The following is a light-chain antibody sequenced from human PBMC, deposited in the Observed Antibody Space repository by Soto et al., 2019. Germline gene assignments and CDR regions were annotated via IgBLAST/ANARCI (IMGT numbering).Light chain of an antibody. Sequence: EIVLTQSPGTLSLSPGERATLSCRASQSVSSSYLGWFQQRPGQAPRLLIYDTFNRATGIPDRFSGSGSGTDFTLTISRLEPEDFAVYYCQQYGSSRWTFGQGTKVEIK. J-gene: IGKJ1*01. CDR1: QSVSSSY. CDR3: QQYGSSRWT. CDR2: DTF. V-gene: IGKV3-20*01.